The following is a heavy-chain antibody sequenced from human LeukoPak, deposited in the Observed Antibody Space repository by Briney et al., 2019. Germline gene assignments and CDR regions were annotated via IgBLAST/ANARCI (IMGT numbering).Heavy chain of an antibody. J-gene: IGHJ5*02. CDR2: IYSTGST. D-gene: IGHD2-15*01. CDR3: ARRIVVVVAARLTNWFDP. CDR1: GGSISSYY. V-gene: IGHV4-4*07. Sequence: SETLSLTCTVSGGSISSYYWSWIRQPAGKGLEWIGRIYSTGSTNYNPSLKSRVTMSVDTSKNQFSLKLSSVTAADTAVYYCARRIVVVVAARLTNWFDPWGQGTLVTVSS.